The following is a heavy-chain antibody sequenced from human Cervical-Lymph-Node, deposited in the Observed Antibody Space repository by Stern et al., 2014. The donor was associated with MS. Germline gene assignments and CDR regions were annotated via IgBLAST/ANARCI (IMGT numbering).Heavy chain of an antibody. J-gene: IGHJ4*02. CDR1: GFTFRSYG. CDR2: ISYDGKNQ. Sequence: VQLVESGGGVVQPGRSLRLSCAASGFTFRSYGMHWVRQAPGKGLEWGAIISYDGKNQPYTDSVKGRFTISRDNSKNTLYLQMTSLRAEDTAVYYCAKDLTAVALYLEYWGQGAVVTVSS. CDR3: AKDLTAVALYLEY. V-gene: IGHV3-30*18. D-gene: IGHD6-13*01.